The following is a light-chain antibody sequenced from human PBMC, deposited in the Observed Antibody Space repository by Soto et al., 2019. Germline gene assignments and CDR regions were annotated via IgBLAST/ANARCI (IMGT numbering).Light chain of an antibody. CDR1: QTVSNK. CDR3: QQYGSSPRLT. CDR2: DTS. J-gene: IGKJ4*01. V-gene: IGKV3-20*01. Sequence: EIVLTHSPATLSSSPCERATLSFSASQTVSNKLAWYQHKHGQAPRLLIYDTSNRATGIPARFSGSGSGTDFTLTISRLEPEDFAVYYCQQYGSSPRLTFGGGTKVDIK.